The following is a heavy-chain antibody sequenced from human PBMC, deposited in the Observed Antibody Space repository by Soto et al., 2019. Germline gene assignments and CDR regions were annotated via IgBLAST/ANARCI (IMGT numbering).Heavy chain of an antibody. CDR2: INHSGST. V-gene: IGHV4-34*01. CDR1: GGSFSGYY. J-gene: IGHJ4*02. CDR3: ARWVAVAGQTGFDY. D-gene: IGHD6-19*01. Sequence: QVQLQQWGAGLLKPSETLSLTCAVYGGSFSGYYWSWIRQPPGKGLEWIGEINHSGSTNYNPSLKSRVTISVDTSKNQFSLKLSSVTAADAAVYYCARWVAVAGQTGFDYWGQGTLVTVSS.